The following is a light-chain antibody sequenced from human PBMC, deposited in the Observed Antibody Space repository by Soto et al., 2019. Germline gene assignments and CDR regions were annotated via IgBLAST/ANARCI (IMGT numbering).Light chain of an antibody. J-gene: IGKJ5*01. CDR3: HQYDNWPKT. CDR2: GAS. V-gene: IGKV3-15*01. CDR1: QSVSSN. Sequence: EILMTQSPATMSVSPGERATLSCRASQSVSSNLAWYQQKPGQAPRLLIYGASTRATGIPARFSGSGSGTEFTLTISSLQSEDFAVYYCHQYDNWPKTFGQGRRLEVK.